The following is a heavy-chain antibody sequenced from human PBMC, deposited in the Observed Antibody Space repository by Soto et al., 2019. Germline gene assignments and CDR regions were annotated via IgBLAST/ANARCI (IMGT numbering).Heavy chain of an antibody. CDR1: GGSISSYY. D-gene: IGHD3-10*01. CDR2: IYYSGST. CDR3: ARDAPGGFGDRRFDD. V-gene: IGHV4-59*01. Sequence: SETLSLTCTVSGGSISSYYWSWIRQPPGKGLEWIGYIYYSGSTNYNPSLKSRVTISVDTSKNQFSLKLSSVTAADTAVYYCARDAPGGFGDRRFDDWGQGTLVTVFS. J-gene: IGHJ4*02.